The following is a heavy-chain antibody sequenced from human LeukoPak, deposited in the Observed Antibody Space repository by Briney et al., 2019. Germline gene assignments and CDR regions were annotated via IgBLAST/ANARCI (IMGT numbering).Heavy chain of an antibody. CDR1: GYSFTNYW. Sequence: GESLKISCKGSGYSFTNYWISWVRQMPGKGLEWMGRIDPSDSYTNYSPSFQGHVTISTDKSISTAFLQWNSLKASDTGMYYCARRDDYYDTWGQGTVVTVSS. CDR3: ARRDDYYDT. J-gene: IGHJ3*02. CDR2: IDPSDSYT. V-gene: IGHV5-10-1*01. D-gene: IGHD3-16*01.